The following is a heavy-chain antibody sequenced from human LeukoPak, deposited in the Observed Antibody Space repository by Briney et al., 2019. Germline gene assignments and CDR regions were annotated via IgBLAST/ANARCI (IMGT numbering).Heavy chain of an antibody. D-gene: IGHD5-18*01. CDR2: IYTSGST. V-gene: IGHV4-4*07. J-gene: IGHJ4*02. CDR3: ARAPYSYGYDFLGYYFDY. Sequence: PSETLSLTCTVSGGSISSYYWGWIRQPAGKGLEWIGRIYTSGSTNYNPSLKSRVTMSVDTSKNQFSLKLSSVTAEDTAVYYCARAPYSYGYDFLGYYFDYWGQGTLVTVSS. CDR1: GGSISSYY.